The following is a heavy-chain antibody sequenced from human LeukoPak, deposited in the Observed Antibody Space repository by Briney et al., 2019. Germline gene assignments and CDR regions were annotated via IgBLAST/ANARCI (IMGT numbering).Heavy chain of an antibody. CDR3: AKGGIVVPAADPYYYYYGMDV. J-gene: IGHJ6*02. D-gene: IGHD2-2*01. Sequence: GGSLRLSCAASGFTFSSYAMSWVRQAPGKGLEWVSAISGSGGSAYYADSVKGRFTISRDNSKNTLYLQMNSLRAEDTAVYYCAKGGIVVPAADPYYYYYGMDVWGQGTTVTVSS. CDR1: GFTFSSYA. CDR2: ISGSGGSA. V-gene: IGHV3-23*01.